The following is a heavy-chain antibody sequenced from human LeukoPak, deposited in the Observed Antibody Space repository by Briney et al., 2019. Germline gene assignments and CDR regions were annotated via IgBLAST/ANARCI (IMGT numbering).Heavy chain of an antibody. CDR1: GFTFSNYY. D-gene: IGHD3-3*01. Sequence: GGSLRLSCAASGFTFSNYYMSWVRQAPRRGLEWVANISQDGRGKFYVGSVEGRFTISRDNAKNSLYLQMNSLRVEDTAVYYCARWNCYYHWGQGVLVTVPS. J-gene: IGHJ5*02. CDR2: ISQDGRGK. V-gene: IGHV3-7*02. CDR3: ARWNCYYH.